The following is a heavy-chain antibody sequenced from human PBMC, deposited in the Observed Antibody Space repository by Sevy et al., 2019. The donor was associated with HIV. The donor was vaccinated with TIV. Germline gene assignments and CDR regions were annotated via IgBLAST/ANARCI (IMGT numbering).Heavy chain of an antibody. V-gene: IGHV3-30*02. CDR1: GFSLTTSD. D-gene: IGHD2-8*01. J-gene: IGHJ6*02. Sequence: GGSLRLSCAASGFSLTTSDMHWVRQAPGKGLEWVAYVRNDGSNKYYVDSVRDRFTISRDSPKNTLYLQMNSLRDEDKAIYYCARGKKTTEEWLEELDYYYGLDVWGQGTTVTVSS. CDR3: ARGKKTTEEWLEELDYYYGLDV. CDR2: VRNDGSNK.